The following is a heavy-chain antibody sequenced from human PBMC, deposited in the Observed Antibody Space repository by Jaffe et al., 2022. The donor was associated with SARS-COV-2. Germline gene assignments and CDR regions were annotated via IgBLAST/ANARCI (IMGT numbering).Heavy chain of an antibody. CDR2: ISYDGSNK. D-gene: IGHD2-15*01. CDR1: GFPFSRYG. Sequence: QVQLVESGGGVVQPGRSLRLSCAASGFPFSRYGMHWVRQAPGKGLEWVAVISYDGSNKYYADSMKGRFTISRDNSKNTLYLQMNRLRTEDTAVYYCAKDHCSVGSCYPFDYWGQGTLVTVSS. J-gene: IGHJ4*02. CDR3: AKDHCSVGSCYPFDY. V-gene: IGHV3-30*18.